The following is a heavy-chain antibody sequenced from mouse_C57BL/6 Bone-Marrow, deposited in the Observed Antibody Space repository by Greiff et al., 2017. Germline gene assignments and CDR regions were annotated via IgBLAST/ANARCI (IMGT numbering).Heavy chain of an antibody. CDR1: GYTFTSSG. Sequence: VQLQQSGAELARPGASVKLSCKASGYTFTSSGISWVKQRTGQGLEWIGEIYPRSGNTYYNEKFKGKATLTADKSSSTAYMELRSLTSEDSAVYVCARPGGYYPDYWGQGTTLTVSS. D-gene: IGHD1-1*02. CDR2: IYPRSGNT. CDR3: ARPGGYYPDY. V-gene: IGHV1-81*01. J-gene: IGHJ2*01.